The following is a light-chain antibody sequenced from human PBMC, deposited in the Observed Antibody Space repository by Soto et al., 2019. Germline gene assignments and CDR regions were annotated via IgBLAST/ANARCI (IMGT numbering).Light chain of an antibody. CDR1: SGHSSYA. J-gene: IGLJ2*01. CDR2: LDSDGSH. V-gene: IGLV4-69*01. Sequence: QSVLTQSPSASASLGASVKLTCTLSSGHSSYAIAWHQQQPEKGPRYLMKLDSDGSHTKGDAIPDRFSGSSSGAERYLTISSLQSEDEAHYYCQTWGTGTHVVFGVGTTLTVL. CDR3: QTWGTGTHVV.